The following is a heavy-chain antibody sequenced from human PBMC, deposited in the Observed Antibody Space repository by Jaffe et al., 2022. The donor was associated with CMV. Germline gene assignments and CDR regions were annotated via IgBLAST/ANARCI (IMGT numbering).Heavy chain of an antibody. CDR3: ARGDSDITMIVVVTQFDY. Sequence: EVQLVESGGGLVKPGGSLRLSCAASGFTFSSYSMNWVRQAPGKGLEWVSSISSSSSYIYYADSVKGRFTISRDNAKNSLYLQMNSLRAEDTAVYYCARGDSDITMIVVVTQFDYWGQGTLVTVSS. V-gene: IGHV3-21*01. D-gene: IGHD3-22*01. CDR2: ISSSSSYI. J-gene: IGHJ4*02. CDR1: GFTFSSYS.